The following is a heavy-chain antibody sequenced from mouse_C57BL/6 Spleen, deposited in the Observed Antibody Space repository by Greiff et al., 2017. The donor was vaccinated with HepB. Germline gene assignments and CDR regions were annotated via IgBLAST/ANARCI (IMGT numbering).Heavy chain of an antibody. CDR2: IDPSDSYT. D-gene: IGHD1-1*01. V-gene: IGHV1-69*01. Sequence: QVQLQQSGAELVMPGASVKLSCKASGYTFTSYWMHWVKQRPGQGLEWIGEIDPSDSYTNYNQKFKGKSTLTVDKSSSTAYMQLSSLTSEDSAVYYCARRTVVATNWYFDVWGTGTTVTVSS. J-gene: IGHJ1*03. CDR1: GYTFTSYW. CDR3: ARRTVVATNWYFDV.